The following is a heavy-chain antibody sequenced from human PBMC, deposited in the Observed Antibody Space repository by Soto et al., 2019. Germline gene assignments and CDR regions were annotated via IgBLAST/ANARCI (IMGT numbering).Heavy chain of an antibody. V-gene: IGHV3-33*01. CDR3: ARGRGGSYGGNSAHFDI. CDR1: GFTCSGFG. J-gene: IGHJ3*02. Sequence: QVQLVESGGGVVQPGTSLRLSCEASGFTCSGFGMHWVRQAPGKGLEWVAVIWYDGSKKYYADCVKGRFTISRDNSKNALSMQMNSLRAADTAVYYCARGRGGSYGGNSAHFDIWGQGTLVTVSS. D-gene: IGHD4-17*01. CDR2: IWYDGSKK.